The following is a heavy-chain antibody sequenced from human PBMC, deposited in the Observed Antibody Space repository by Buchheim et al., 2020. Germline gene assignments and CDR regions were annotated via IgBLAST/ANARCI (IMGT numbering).Heavy chain of an antibody. Sequence: QVQLQVSGPGLVKPSGTLSLTCAVSGGSISSSNWWSWVRQPPGKGLEWIGEIYHSGSTNYNSSLKSRVTISVDKSKNQFSLKLRYVTAADTDVYDCARKAGEYYYDSSGEGGIDYWGQGTL. V-gene: IGHV4-4*02. CDR2: IYHSGST. J-gene: IGHJ4*02. D-gene: IGHD3-22*01. CDR3: ARKAGEYYYDSSGEGGIDY. CDR1: GGSISSSNW.